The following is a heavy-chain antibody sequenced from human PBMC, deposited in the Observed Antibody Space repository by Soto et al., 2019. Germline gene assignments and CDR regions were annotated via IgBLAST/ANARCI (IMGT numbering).Heavy chain of an antibody. Sequence: QVHLVQSGAEVKKPGASVKVSCKASGYAFPSYALHWLRQAPGQRVEWMGWVHAGNGHRKYSQRFQDRVSISTDTSASTAYMELSRLRSEDTAVYYCARDWIMDHYNDSGGYYYGDFDYWGQGTLVTVSS. J-gene: IGHJ4*02. D-gene: IGHD3-22*01. V-gene: IGHV1-3*01. CDR2: VHAGNGHR. CDR1: GYAFPSYA. CDR3: ARDWIMDHYNDSGGYYYGDFDY.